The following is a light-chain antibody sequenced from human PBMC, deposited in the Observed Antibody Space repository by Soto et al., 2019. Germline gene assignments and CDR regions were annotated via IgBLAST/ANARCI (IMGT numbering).Light chain of an antibody. CDR3: QQYNSYPWT. CDR1: QSISSW. Sequence: DIQMTQSPSTLSASVGDRVTITCRASQSISSWLAWYQQKPGKAPKLLIYKAFSLESGVPSRFSGSGSGTEFTLTISSLQPDDFATYYCQQYNSYPWTFGQGTKVELQ. J-gene: IGKJ1*01. V-gene: IGKV1-5*03. CDR2: KAF.